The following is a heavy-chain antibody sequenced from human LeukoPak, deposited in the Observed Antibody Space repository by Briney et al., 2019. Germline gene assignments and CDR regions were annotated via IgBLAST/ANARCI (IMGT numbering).Heavy chain of an antibody. CDR1: GFSLSSYS. D-gene: IGHD3-22*01. CDR2: INQDGGEK. Sequence: PGGSLRLSCAASGFSLSSYSMTWVRQAPGKGLEWVANINQDGGEKYYVDSVKGRFTISRDNDKNSLYLQMNSLRAVDTAVYYCARVAYYYDTSGYYSYAFDIWGQGTMVTVSS. V-gene: IGHV3-7*05. J-gene: IGHJ3*02. CDR3: ARVAYYYDTSGYYSYAFDI.